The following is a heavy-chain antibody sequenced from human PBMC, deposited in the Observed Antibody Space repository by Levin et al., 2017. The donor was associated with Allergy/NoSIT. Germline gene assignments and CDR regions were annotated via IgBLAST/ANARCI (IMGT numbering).Heavy chain of an antibody. CDR1: GYAFTGYY. CDR2: INPNSGGT. Sequence: GESLKISCKVSGYAFTGYYIHWVRQAPGQGLEWMGWINPNSGGTNYAQRFQAWVTMTRDTSISTAYMELTRLRSDDTAVYYCASSWGVNAFDFWGQGTMVIVSS. D-gene: IGHD2-8*01. V-gene: IGHV1-2*04. J-gene: IGHJ3*01. CDR3: ASSWGVNAFDF.